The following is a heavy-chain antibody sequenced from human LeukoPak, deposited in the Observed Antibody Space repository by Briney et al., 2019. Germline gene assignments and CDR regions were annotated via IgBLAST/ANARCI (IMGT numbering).Heavy chain of an antibody. D-gene: IGHD3-16*02. CDR3: ARHNYDYVWGSYHP. CDR1: GFTVSSNY. J-gene: IGHJ5*02. CDR2: IYSGGST. Sequence: GGSLRLSCAASGFTVSSNYMSWVRQAPGKGLEWVSVIYSGGSTYYADSVKGRFTISRDNSKNTLHLQMNSLRAEDTAVYYCARHNYDYVWGSYHPWGQGTLVTVSS. V-gene: IGHV3-53*01.